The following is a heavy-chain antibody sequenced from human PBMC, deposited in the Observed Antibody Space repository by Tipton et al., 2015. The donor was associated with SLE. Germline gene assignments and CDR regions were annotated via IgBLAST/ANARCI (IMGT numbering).Heavy chain of an antibody. CDR2: IWSSGINQ. V-gene: IGHV3-33*01. CDR1: GFTFSTYA. CDR3: ARGICTSSGCYGAASDY. D-gene: IGHD2-2*01. Sequence: SLRLSCAASGFTFSTYAMHWVRQPPGKGLEWVAAIWSSGINQNYADSVKGRFTISRDNSKNTLYLQMDSLRAEDTAVYYCARGICTSSGCYGAASDYWGQGTLVTVSS. J-gene: IGHJ4*02.